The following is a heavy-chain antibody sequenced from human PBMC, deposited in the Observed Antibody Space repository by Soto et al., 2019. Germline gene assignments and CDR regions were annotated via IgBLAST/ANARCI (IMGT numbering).Heavy chain of an antibody. D-gene: IGHD6-13*01. Sequence: PXGSLRVSCAASGFTFASYAMAWVRQAPGKGVDWVSGIDASGSRTYYADSVKGRFTISRDNSRNTLFLEMDNLRGEDTAIYYSAKDSVIPGLSAAGACLDSSGQGTLVTVSS. V-gene: IGHV3-23*01. CDR3: AKDSVIPGLSAAGACLDS. CDR1: GFTFASYA. CDR2: IDASGSRT. J-gene: IGHJ4*02.